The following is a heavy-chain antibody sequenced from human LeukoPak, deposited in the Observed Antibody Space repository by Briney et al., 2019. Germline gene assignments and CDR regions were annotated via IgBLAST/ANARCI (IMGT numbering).Heavy chain of an antibody. V-gene: IGHV3-9*01. CDR3: ATGYSSGWSLGLFDY. CDR2: ISWNSGSI. D-gene: IGHD6-19*01. Sequence: PGGSLRLSCAASGFTFSTYSMNWVRQAPGKGLEWVSGISWNSGSIGYADSVKGRFTISRDNAKNSLYLQMNSLRAEDTALYYCATGYSSGWSLGLFDYWGQGTLVTVSS. CDR1: GFTFSTYS. J-gene: IGHJ4*02.